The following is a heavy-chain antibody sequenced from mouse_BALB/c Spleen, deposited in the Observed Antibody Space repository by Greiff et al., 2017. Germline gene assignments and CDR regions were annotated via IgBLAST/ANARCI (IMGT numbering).Heavy chain of an antibody. Sequence: DVMLVESGGGLVKPGGSLKLSCAASGFTFSSYAMSWVRQTPEKRLEWVATISSGGSYTYYPDSVKGRFTISRDNAKNTLYLQMSSLRSEDTAMYYCARQEDYGYHAMDYWGQGTSVTVSS. CDR3: ARQEDYGYHAMDY. V-gene: IGHV5-9-3*01. CDR2: ISSGGSYT. CDR1: GFTFSSYA. J-gene: IGHJ4*01. D-gene: IGHD1-2*01.